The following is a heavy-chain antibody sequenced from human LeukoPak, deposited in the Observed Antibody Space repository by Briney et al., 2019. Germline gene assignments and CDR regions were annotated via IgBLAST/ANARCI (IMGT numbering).Heavy chain of an antibody. V-gene: IGHV4-59*08. CDR3: ARRGDYYDSSGYSAYYFDS. J-gene: IGHJ4*02. D-gene: IGHD3-22*01. Sequence: PSETLSLTCTVSGASISSYYWTWIRQPPGKRLEWIGYIYNSGSTNYNPSLKSRVTISVDTSKNQFSLRLSSVTAADTAVYYCARRGDYYDSSGYSAYYFDSWGQGTLVTVSS. CDR2: IYNSGST. CDR1: GASISSYY.